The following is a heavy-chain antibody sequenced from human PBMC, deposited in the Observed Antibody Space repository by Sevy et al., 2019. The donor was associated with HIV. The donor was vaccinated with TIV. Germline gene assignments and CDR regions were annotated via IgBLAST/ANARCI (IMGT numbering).Heavy chain of an antibody. D-gene: IGHD3-22*01. CDR1: GDTFNNYH. Sequence: ASVKVSCKASGDTFNNYHVHWVRQAPGQGLEWMGIINPSGGTTSYAQKFKGRVTMTRDTSTSTVYMELSSLRSEDTAVYYCARAPSWYDSSGYNALDIWGQGTMVTVSS. CDR3: ARAPSWYDSSGYNALDI. V-gene: IGHV1-46*02. J-gene: IGHJ3*02. CDR2: INPSGGTT.